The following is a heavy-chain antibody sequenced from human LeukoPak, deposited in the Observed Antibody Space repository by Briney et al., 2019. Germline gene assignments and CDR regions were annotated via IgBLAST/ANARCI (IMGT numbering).Heavy chain of an antibody. CDR3: AKAAERDLRSRLTATYYFDY. D-gene: IGHD2-21*02. J-gene: IGHJ4*02. V-gene: IGHV3-23*01. Sequence: QPGGSLRLSCAASGFSFSTYAMTWVRQAPGEGLEWVSGISKSGDNTYYTDSVKGRFTISRDNSKNTLYLQMNSLRAEDTAVYYCAKAAERDLRSRLTATYYFDYWGQGTLVTVSS. CDR2: ISKSGDNT. CDR1: GFSFSTYA.